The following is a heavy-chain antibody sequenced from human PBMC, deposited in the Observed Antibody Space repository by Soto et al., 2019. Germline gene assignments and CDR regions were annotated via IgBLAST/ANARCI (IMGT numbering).Heavy chain of an antibody. Sequence: GGSLRLSCAASGFTFSNNAMTWVRQAPGKGLEWVSVITNTGGDSLYADSVKGRFTISRDNFKNTLYLQMNSLRAEDTAIYYCARASGESYPGSRVFDSWGQGTRVTVPS. D-gene: IGHD3-10*01. CDR1: GFTFSNNA. J-gene: IGHJ4*02. CDR2: ITNTGGDS. V-gene: IGHV3-23*01. CDR3: ARASGESYPGSRVFDS.